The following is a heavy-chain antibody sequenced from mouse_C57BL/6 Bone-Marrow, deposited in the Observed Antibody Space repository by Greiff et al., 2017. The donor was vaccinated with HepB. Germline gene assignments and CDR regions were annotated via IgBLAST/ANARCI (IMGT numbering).Heavy chain of an antibody. CDR2: IDPENGDT. V-gene: IGHV14-4*01. D-gene: IGHD1-1*01. CDR1: GFNIKDDY. CDR3: TTGAFYYYGSSYDWYFDV. Sequence: VQLKESGAELVRPGASVELSCTASGFNIKDDYMHWVKQRPEQGLEWIGWIDPENGDTEYASKFQGKATITADTSSNTAYLQLSSLTSEDTAVYYCTTGAFYYYGSSYDWYFDVWGTGTTVTVSS. J-gene: IGHJ1*03.